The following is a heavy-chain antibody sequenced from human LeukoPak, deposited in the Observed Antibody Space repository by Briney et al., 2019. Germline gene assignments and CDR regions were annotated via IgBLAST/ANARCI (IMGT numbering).Heavy chain of an antibody. CDR2: ISGSGGST. J-gene: IGHJ3*02. V-gene: IGHV3-23*01. CDR1: GFTFSSYA. D-gene: IGHD3-3*01. Sequence: GGSLRLSCAASGFTFSSYAMSWVRQAPGKGLEWVSAISGSGGSTYYADSVKGRFTISRDNSKNTLYLQMNSLRAEDTAVYYCAKGITIFGVGTHDAFDIWGQGTMVTVSS. CDR3: AKGITIFGVGTHDAFDI.